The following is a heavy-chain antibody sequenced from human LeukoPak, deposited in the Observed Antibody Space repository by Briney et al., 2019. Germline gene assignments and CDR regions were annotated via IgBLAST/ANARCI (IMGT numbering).Heavy chain of an antibody. CDR1: GGSISSYY. CDR3: ARQIAVAGKAAFDY. V-gene: IGHV4-4*07. Sequence: SETLSLTCTVSGGSISSYYWTWIRQPAGKGLEWIGRIYTTGSTNYNPSLNSRVTMSVDTSKNQFSLKLSSVTAADTAVYYCARQIAVAGKAAFDYWGQGTLVTVSS. D-gene: IGHD6-19*01. CDR2: IYTTGST. J-gene: IGHJ4*02.